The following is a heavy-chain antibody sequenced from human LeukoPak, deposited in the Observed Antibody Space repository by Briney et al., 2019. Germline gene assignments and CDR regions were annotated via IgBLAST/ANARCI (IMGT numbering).Heavy chain of an antibody. J-gene: IGHJ6*03. V-gene: IGHV4-39*01. Sequence: SETLSLTCTVSGGSISSSSYYWGWIRQPPGKGLEWIGSIYYSGSTYYNPSLKSRVTISVDASKNQFSLKLSSVTAADTAVYYCARLRGETEGYYYYYMDVWGKGTTVTISS. CDR3: ARLRGETEGYYYYYMDV. CDR1: GGSISSSSYY. D-gene: IGHD3-16*01. CDR2: IYYSGST.